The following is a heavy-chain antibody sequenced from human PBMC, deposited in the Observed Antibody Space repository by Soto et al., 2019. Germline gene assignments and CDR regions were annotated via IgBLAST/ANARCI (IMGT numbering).Heavy chain of an antibody. J-gene: IGHJ5*02. Sequence: SSETLSLTCAVSGGSISSGGYSWSWIRQPPGKGLEWIGYIYHSGSTYYNPSLKSRVTISVDRSKNQFSLKLSSVTAADTAVYYCAGVRAAAGGVNWFDPWGQGTLVTVSS. V-gene: IGHV4-30-2*01. CDR3: AGVRAAAGGVNWFDP. CDR1: GGSISSGGYS. D-gene: IGHD6-13*01. CDR2: IYHSGST.